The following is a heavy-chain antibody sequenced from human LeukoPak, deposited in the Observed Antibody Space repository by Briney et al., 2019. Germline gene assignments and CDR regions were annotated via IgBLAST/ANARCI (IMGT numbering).Heavy chain of an antibody. J-gene: IGHJ4*02. CDR1: GGTFSSYA. V-gene: IGHV1-69*13. CDR2: IIPIFGTA. D-gene: IGHD6-19*01. Sequence: ASVKVSCKASGGTFSSYAISWVRQAPGQGLEWMGGIIPIFGTANYAQKFQGRVTITADESTGTAYMELSSLRSEDTAVYYCAKVGGWDHYYFDYWGQGTLVTVSS. CDR3: AKVGGWDHYYFDY.